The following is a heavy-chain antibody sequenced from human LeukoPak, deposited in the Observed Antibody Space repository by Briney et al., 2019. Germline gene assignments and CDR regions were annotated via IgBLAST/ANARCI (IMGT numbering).Heavy chain of an antibody. Sequence: SETLSLTCTVSGGSISSVAYYWGWIRQPPGKGLEWIATIHNTGSTYYNPSLKSRITISIDASRNQISLELNSVAAADTAIYYCAKSHLGVPHDYWGQGTLVTVSS. CDR3: AKSHLGVPHDY. CDR2: IHNTGST. J-gene: IGHJ4*02. V-gene: IGHV4-39*01. D-gene: IGHD3-3*01. CDR1: GGSISSVAYY.